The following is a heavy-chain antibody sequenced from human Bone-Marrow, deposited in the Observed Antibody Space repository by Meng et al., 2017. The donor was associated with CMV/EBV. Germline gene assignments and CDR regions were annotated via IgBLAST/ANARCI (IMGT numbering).Heavy chain of an antibody. V-gene: IGHV3-30*02. CDR2: IRYDASKK. Sequence: GGSLRLSCAASGFTFSSYAMHWVRQAPGKGLEWVGFIRYDASKKYYAESVRGRFTVSRDNSKSTLYLQMNSLTPKDTAVYYCAKDGAAIRELIDYWGQGTLVTVSS. J-gene: IGHJ4*02. CDR1: GFTFSSYA. CDR3: AKDGAAIRELIDY. D-gene: IGHD2-2*02.